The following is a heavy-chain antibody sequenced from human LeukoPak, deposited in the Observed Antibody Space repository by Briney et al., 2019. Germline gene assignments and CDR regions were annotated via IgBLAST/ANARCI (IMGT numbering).Heavy chain of an antibody. Sequence: ETLSLTCDVYGGSCDDYYCSWIRQPPGKGLEWVANIKQDGSVKYYVDSVKGRFSISRNNAKNSLYLQMNSLRDEDTAVYYCAACSSALGWLDPWGQGTLVTVSS. CDR2: IKQDGSVK. V-gene: IGHV3-7*01. CDR3: AACSSALGWLDP. CDR1: GGSCDDYY. D-gene: IGHD6-19*01. J-gene: IGHJ5*02.